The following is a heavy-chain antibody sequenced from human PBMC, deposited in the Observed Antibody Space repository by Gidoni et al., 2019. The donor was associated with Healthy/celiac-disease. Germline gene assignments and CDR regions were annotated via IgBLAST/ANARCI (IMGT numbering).Heavy chain of an antibody. CDR3: ARSGYSYGRLVYYYYGMDV. J-gene: IGHJ6*02. Sequence: QVHLQQWVAVLLKPSEPLSLTCSVSGVSFSGSYWSWIRQPPGKGLEWIGEINHSGSTNYNPSLKSRVTISVDTSKNQFSLKLSSVTAADTAVYYCARSGYSYGRLVYYYYGMDVWGQGTTVTVSS. CDR1: GVSFSGSY. CDR2: INHSGST. V-gene: IGHV4-34*01. D-gene: IGHD5-18*01.